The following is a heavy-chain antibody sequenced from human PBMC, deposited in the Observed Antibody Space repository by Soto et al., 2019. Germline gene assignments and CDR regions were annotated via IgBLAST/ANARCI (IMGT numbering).Heavy chain of an antibody. CDR1: GYTFIYFW. V-gene: IGHV5-51*01. Sequence: PGESLKIPCQASGYTFIYFWVALVRQVPGKGLGGVGVIYPGASYIRYSPSFEGHVTISADKSTNTAYLQWSSLEAADTAIYYCTRQRTSRGSDYDAFDFWGPGTLVTVSS. D-gene: IGHD3-10*01. CDR2: IYPGASYI. CDR3: TRQRTSRGSDYDAFDF. J-gene: IGHJ4*02.